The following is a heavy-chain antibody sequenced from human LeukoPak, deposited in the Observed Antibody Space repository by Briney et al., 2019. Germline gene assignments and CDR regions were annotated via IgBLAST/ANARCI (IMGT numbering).Heavy chain of an antibody. CDR1: GFTFSSYE. Sequence: GGSLRLSCAASGFTFSSYEMNWVRQAPGKGLEWVSYISSSGSTIYYADSVKGRSTISRDNAKNSLYLQMNSLRAEDTAVYYCARDESIRWFGRRFDYWGQGTLVTVSS. CDR2: ISSSGSTI. J-gene: IGHJ4*02. V-gene: IGHV3-48*03. CDR3: ARDESIRWFGRRFDY. D-gene: IGHD3-10*01.